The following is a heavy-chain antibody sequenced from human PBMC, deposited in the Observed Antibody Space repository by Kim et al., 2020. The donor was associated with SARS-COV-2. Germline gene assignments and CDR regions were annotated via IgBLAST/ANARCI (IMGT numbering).Heavy chain of an antibody. J-gene: IGHJ4*02. V-gene: IGHV4-59*01. Sequence: TTHNPTLKSRVTISVDTSKNQFSRKLSSVTAADTAVYYCARDPGLYYFDYWGQGTLVTVSS. CDR2: T. CDR3: ARDPGLYYFDY.